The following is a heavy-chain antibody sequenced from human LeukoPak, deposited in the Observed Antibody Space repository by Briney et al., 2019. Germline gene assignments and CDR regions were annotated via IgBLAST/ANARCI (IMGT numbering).Heavy chain of an antibody. CDR1: GFTFDDYG. CDR2: INWNGGST. V-gene: IGHV3-20*04. D-gene: IGHD6-13*01. Sequence: PGGSLRLSCAASGFTFDDYGMSWVRHAPGKGLEWGSGINWNGGSTDYADSVKGRFTISRDNAKNSLYLQMNSLRAEDTALYYCARERESIAAAGIPPYYYYYMDVWGKGTTVTVSS. CDR3: ARERESIAAAGIPPYYYYYMDV. J-gene: IGHJ6*03.